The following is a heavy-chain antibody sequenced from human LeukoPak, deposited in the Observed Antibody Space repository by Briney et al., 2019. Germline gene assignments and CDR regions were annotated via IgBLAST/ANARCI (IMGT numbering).Heavy chain of an antibody. V-gene: IGHV4-31*03. D-gene: IGHD6-19*01. CDR3: ARGYSSGWSWDY. CDR1: GGSISSGGYY. Sequence: SGTLSLTCTVSGGSISSGGYYWSWIRQHPGQGLEWIGYIYYSGSTYYNPSLKSRVTISVDTSKNQFSLKLSSVTAADTAVYYCARGYSSGWSWDYWGQGTLVTVSS. CDR2: IYYSGST. J-gene: IGHJ4*02.